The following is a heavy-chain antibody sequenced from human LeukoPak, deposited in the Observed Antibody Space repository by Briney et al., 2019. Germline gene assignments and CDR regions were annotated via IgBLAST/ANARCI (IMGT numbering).Heavy chain of an antibody. D-gene: IGHD1-26*01. J-gene: IGHJ4*02. CDR3: ARGQGERELN. Sequence: ASVKVSCMASGYTFTSYYMHRVRKVPGQLLEWMGRINPTSGGTTYAQKFQDRVTMTRDMSITTASIELYRLMSDYTVVYYCARGQGERELNWGPGTLVTVSS. CDR1: GYTFTSYY. V-gene: IGHV1-2*05. CDR2: INPTSGGT.